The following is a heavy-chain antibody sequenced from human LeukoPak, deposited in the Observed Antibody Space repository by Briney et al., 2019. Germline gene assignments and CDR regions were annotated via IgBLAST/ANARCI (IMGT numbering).Heavy chain of an antibody. V-gene: IGHV4-34*01. D-gene: IGHD2/OR15-2a*01. CDR1: GGSFSGYY. CDR3: ARHHLLSRYWYFDL. Sequence: SETLSLTCAVYGGSFSGYYWRWIRQPPGKGLEWIGEINHSGSTNYNPSLKSRVTISVDTSKNQFSLKLSSVTAADTAVYYCARHHLLSRYWYFDLWGRGTLVTVSS. CDR2: INHSGST. J-gene: IGHJ2*01.